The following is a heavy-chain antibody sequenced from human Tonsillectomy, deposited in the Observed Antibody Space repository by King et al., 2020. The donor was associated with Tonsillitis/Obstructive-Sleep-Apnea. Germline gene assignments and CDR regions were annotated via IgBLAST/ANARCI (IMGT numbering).Heavy chain of an antibody. D-gene: IGHD2-2*01. CDR1: GFIFTDAW. Sequence: VQLVESGGGLVKPGGSLRLSCAASGFIFTDAWMSWVRQAPGKGLEWVGRIKSKIDTGTADYAAPVKGRFTISRDDSKKTMYLQMNSLKTEDQGMYYGTTEIVCSGTSCSGRAFDIWGQGTMVTVSS. V-gene: IGHV3-15*01. J-gene: IGHJ3*02. CDR2: IKSKIDTGTA. CDR3: TTEIVCSGTSCSGRAFDI.